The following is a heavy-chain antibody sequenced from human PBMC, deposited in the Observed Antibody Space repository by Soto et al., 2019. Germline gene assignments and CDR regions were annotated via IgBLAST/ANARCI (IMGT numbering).Heavy chain of an antibody. Sequence: QVQLVQSGAEVKKPGASVKVSCKASGYTFSGFYVHWVRQAPGQGLEWMGWINPSTGGTVYAQTFQGRVTMTSDTSIITAYMELSRLTSDDTAVFYCARGASWRYNWFDPWGQGTLVTVSS. J-gene: IGHJ5*02. D-gene: IGHD2-2*01. CDR2: INPSTGGT. V-gene: IGHV1-2*02. CDR3: ARGASWRYNWFDP. CDR1: GYTFSGFY.